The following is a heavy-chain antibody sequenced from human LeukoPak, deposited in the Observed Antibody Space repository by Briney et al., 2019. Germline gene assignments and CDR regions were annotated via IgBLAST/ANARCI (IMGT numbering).Heavy chain of an antibody. J-gene: IGHJ4*02. CDR1: GGTFSSYA. CDR2: IIPIFGTA. Sequence: SVKVSCKASGGTFSSYAISWVRQAPGQGLEWMGGIIPIFGTANYAQKFQGRVTITTDESTSTAYMELSSLRSEDTAVYYCAREDPGYSSSWYDPPAVWTHWGQGTLVTVSS. V-gene: IGHV1-69*05. D-gene: IGHD6-13*01. CDR3: AREDPGYSSSWYDPPAVWTH.